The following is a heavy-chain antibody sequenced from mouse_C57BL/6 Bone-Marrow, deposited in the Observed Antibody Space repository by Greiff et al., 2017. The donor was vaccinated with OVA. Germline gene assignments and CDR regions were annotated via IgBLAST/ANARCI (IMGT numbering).Heavy chain of an antibody. V-gene: IGHV3-6*01. J-gene: IGHJ2*01. CDR3: ARDVYYGSSIYFDY. D-gene: IGHD1-1*01. CDR1: GYSITSGYY. CDR2: ISYDGSN. Sequence: EVQLQESGPGLVKPSQSLSLTCSVTGYSITSGYYWNWIRQFPGNKLEWMGYISYDGSNNYNPSLKNRISITRDTSKNQFFLKLNSVTTEDTATYYCARDVYYGSSIYFDYWGQGTTLTVSS.